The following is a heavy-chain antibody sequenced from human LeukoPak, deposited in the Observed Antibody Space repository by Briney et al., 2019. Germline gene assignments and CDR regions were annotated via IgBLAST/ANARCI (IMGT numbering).Heavy chain of an antibody. CDR2: IYYSGST. V-gene: IGHV4-31*03. CDR1: GGSISSGGYY. Sequence: SETLSLTCTVSGGSISSGGYYWSWIRQHPGRGLEWIGYIYYSGSTYYNPSLKSRVTISVDTSKNQFSLKLSSVTAADTAVYYCARDRAAGIDYWGQGTLVTVSS. D-gene: IGHD6-13*01. CDR3: ARDRAAGIDY. J-gene: IGHJ4*02.